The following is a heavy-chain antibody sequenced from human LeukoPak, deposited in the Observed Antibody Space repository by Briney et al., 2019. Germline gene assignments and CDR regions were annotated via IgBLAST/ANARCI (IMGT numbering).Heavy chain of an antibody. CDR3: ARDGGWFDP. CDR2: IYTSGST. V-gene: IGHV4-61*02. J-gene: IGHJ5*02. CDR1: GGSVSSGSYY. D-gene: IGHD3-16*01. Sequence: SETLSLTCTVSGGSVSSGSYYWSWIRQPAGKGLEWIGRIYTSGSTNYNPSLKSRVTISVDTSKNQFSLKLSSVTAADTAVYYCARDGGWFDPWGQGTLVTVSS.